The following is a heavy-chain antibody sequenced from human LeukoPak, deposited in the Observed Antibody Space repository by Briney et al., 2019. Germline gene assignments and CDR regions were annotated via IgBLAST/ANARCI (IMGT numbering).Heavy chain of an antibody. J-gene: IGHJ1*01. Sequence: GASVKVSCKASGYTFTGYYMRWVRQAPGQGLEWMGWINPNSGGTNYAQKFQGRVTMTRDTSISTAYMELSRLRSDDTAVYYCARSARVSSKIGEHWGQGTLVTVSS. D-gene: IGHD3-16*02. V-gene: IGHV1-2*02. CDR1: GYTFTGYY. CDR3: ARSARVSSKIGEH. CDR2: INPNSGGT.